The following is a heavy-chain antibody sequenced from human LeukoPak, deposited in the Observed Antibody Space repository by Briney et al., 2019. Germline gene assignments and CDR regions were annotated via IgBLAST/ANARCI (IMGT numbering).Heavy chain of an antibody. J-gene: IGHJ6*02. CDR1: GFTFSSYG. D-gene: IGHD5-18*01. CDR3: ARGTQLWRHYYYYGMDV. Sequence: GGSLRLSCAASGFTFSSYGMHWVRQAPGKGLEWVAVISYDGSNKYYADPVKGRFTISRDNSKNTLYLQMNSLRAEDTAVYYCARGTQLWRHYYYYGMDVWGQGTTVTVSS. V-gene: IGHV3-30*03. CDR2: ISYDGSNK.